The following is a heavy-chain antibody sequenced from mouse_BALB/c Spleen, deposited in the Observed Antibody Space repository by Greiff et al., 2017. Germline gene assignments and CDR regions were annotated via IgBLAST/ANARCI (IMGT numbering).Heavy chain of an antibody. Sequence: VKLVESGPGLVAPSQSLSITCTVSGFSLTSYDISWIRQPPGKGLEWLGVIWTGGGTNYNSAFMSRLSISKDNSKSQVFLKMNSLQTDDTAIYYCVRYYGRVYAMDYWGQGTSVTVSS. CDR3: VRYYGRVYAMDY. CDR1: GFSLTSYD. V-gene: IGHV2-9-2*01. CDR2: IWTGGGT. D-gene: IGHD1-1*01. J-gene: IGHJ4*01.